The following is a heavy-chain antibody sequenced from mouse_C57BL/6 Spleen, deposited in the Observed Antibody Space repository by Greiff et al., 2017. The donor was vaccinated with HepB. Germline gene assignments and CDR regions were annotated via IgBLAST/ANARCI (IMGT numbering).Heavy chain of an antibody. CDR2: IYPRDGST. D-gene: IGHD3-2*02. Sequence: VKLVESDAELVKPGASVKISCKVSGYTFTDHTIHWMKQRPEQGLEWIGYIYPRDGSTKYNEKFKGKATLTADKSSSTAYMQLNSLTSEDSAVYFCARWEAQAHYFDYWGQGTTLTVSS. J-gene: IGHJ2*01. CDR3: ARWEAQAHYFDY. V-gene: IGHV1-78*01. CDR1: GYTFTDHT.